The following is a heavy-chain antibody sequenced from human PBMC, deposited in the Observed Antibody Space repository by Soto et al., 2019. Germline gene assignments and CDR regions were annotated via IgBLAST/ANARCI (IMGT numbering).Heavy chain of an antibody. Sequence: GGSLRLSCSASGFIFSDYAMHWVRMAQGKGLEFVSAISDNGGSTYYPASVRGRFTISRDNSKNTVYLQMSSLRAEDTAVDYFVKDPSFGGWYGYFLHWGQGTLGTGSS. CDR1: GFIFSDYA. J-gene: IGHJ1*01. D-gene: IGHD6-19*01. V-gene: IGHV3-64D*08. CDR2: ISDNGGST. CDR3: VKDPSFGGWYGYFLH.